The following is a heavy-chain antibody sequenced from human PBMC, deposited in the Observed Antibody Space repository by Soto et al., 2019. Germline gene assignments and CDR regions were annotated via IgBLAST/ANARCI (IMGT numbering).Heavy chain of an antibody. Sequence: GGSLRLSCAASGVNFSSYAMNWVRQAPGKWLEWVSTISDTGGGTFYAGSVKGRFTISRDNSKNTLYLQMHSLRADDSAIYFCAVGRHKTSGSNTWFDPWGRGXLVTVYS. J-gene: IGHJ5*02. D-gene: IGHD3-22*01. CDR2: ISDTGGGT. CDR1: GVNFSSYA. CDR3: AVGRHKTSGSNTWFDP. V-gene: IGHV3-23*01.